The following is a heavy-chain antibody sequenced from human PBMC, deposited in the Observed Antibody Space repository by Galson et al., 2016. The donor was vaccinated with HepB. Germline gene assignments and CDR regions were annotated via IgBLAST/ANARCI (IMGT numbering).Heavy chain of an antibody. CDR2: FYTGGSM. J-gene: IGHJ6*02. Sequence: SLRLSCAASGFTVSSNYMNWVRQAPGKGLEWISVFYTGGSMYWLDSVRGRFTMSGDNSKNTVYLQMNNLRAGDTAVYYCVREIPPDTTVYAMDVWGQGTTLTVSS. CDR3: VREIPPDTTVYAMDV. CDR1: GFTVSSNY. D-gene: IGHD1-1*01. V-gene: IGHV3-66*01.